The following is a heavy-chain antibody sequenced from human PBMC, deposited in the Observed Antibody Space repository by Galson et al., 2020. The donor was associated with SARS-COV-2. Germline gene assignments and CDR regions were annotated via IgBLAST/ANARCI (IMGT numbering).Heavy chain of an antibody. CDR2: ISSSSSYI. CDR1: GFTFSSHS. CDR3: ARAGQWLVSWYFDL. J-gene: IGHJ2*01. V-gene: IGHV3-21*01. Sequence: NSGGSLRLYCAASGFTFSSHSMNWVRQAPGKGLEWVSSISSSSSYIYYADSVKGRFTISRDNAKNSLYLQMNSLRAEDTAVYYCARAGQWLVSWYFDLWGRGTLVTVSS. D-gene: IGHD6-19*01.